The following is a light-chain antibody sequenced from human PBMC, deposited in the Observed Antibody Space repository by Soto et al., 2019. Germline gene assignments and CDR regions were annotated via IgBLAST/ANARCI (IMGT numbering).Light chain of an antibody. J-gene: IGKJ2*01. Sequence: AIRMTQSPSSLLASIGDRVTITCRASQGISSYLAWYQQKPGKAPKLLIYAASTLQSGVPSRFSGSGSGTDFTLTISCLQSEDFATYYCKQYYSYPRYTFGQGTKLEIK. V-gene: IGKV1-8*01. CDR3: KQYYSYPRYT. CDR1: QGISSY. CDR2: AAS.